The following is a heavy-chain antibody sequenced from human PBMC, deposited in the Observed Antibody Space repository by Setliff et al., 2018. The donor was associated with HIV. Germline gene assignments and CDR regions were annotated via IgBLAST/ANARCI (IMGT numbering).Heavy chain of an antibody. CDR2: IIPIFGTA. V-gene: IGHV1-69*01. CDR3: ARGSLIIRRPAWFDP. CDR1: GGSFSDYA. Sequence: KVSCKASGGSFSDYAITWVRQAPGQGLEWMGGIIPIFGTANYAPKFQGRVTISADGSTTTAYMELSSLTSEDTAIYYCARGSLIIRRPAWFDPWGQGTLVTVSS. J-gene: IGHJ5*02. D-gene: IGHD2-8*01.